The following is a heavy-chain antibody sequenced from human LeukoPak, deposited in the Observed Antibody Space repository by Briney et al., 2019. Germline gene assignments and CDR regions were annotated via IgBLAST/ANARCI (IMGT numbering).Heavy chain of an antibody. V-gene: IGHV4-38-2*02. CDR2: IYHSGST. CDR3: ASSSSGNDY. D-gene: IGHD6-6*01. Sequence: SETLSLTCTVSGYSISSGYYWGWIRQPPGKGLEWIGSIYHSGSTYYNPSLKSRVTISVDTSKNQFSLKLSSVTAADTAVYYCASSSSGNDYWGQGTLVTVSS. CDR1: GYSISSGYY. J-gene: IGHJ4*02.